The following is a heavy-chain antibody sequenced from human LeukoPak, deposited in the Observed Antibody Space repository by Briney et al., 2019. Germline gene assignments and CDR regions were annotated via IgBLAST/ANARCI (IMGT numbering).Heavy chain of an antibody. CDR3: ARERLGSSPVDI. J-gene: IGHJ3*02. CDR1: GFTFSRYG. CDR2: ITGDGGST. V-gene: IGHV3-64*02. Sequence: QPGESLRLSCAASGFTFSRYGMVWVRQAPGKGLEIVSAITGDGGSTYYADLVKGRFIISRDNFKNTVDLQMGSLRAEDMAVYYCARERLGSSPVDIWGQGTMVTVSS. D-gene: IGHD3-16*01.